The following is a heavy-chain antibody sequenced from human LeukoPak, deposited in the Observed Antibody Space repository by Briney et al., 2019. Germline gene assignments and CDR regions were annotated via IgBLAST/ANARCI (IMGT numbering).Heavy chain of an antibody. CDR1: GDSVSSNSAA. CDR2: TYYRSKWYN. D-gene: IGHD6-19*01. V-gene: IGHV6-1*01. J-gene: IGHJ5*02. Sequence: SQTLSLTCAISGDSVSSNSAAWNWIRQSPSRGLEWLGRTYYRSKWYNDYAVSVKSRITINPDTSKNQFSLQLNSVTPEDTAVYYCAREISSGWYLTKNWFDPWGQGTLVTVS. CDR3: AREISSGWYLTKNWFDP.